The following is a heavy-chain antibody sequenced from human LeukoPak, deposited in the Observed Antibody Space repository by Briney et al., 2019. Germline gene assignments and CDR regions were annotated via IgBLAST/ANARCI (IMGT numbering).Heavy chain of an antibody. CDR3: AREYSSSSNYYYMDV. D-gene: IGHD6-6*01. CDR1: GYTFTSYG. Sequence: ASVKVSCKASGYTFTSYGISWVRQAPGQGLEWMGWISAYNGNTNYAQKLQGRVTMTTDTSTSTAYMELRSLRSDDTAVYYCAREYSSSSNYYYMDVWGKGTTVTVSS. J-gene: IGHJ6*03. V-gene: IGHV1-18*01. CDR2: ISAYNGNT.